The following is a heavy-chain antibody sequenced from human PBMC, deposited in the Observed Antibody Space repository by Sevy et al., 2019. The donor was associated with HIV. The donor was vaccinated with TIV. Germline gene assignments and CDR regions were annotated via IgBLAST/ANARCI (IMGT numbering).Heavy chain of an antibody. Sequence: GGSLRLSCAASGFTFSSYGMHWVRQAPGKGLEWVAFIQFDGNKKYSADSIKGRFTISRDNSKNTLYLQMNSLRAEDTAVYYCAGDPLISLGADLFDYWGQGTLVTVSS. CDR3: AGDPLISLGADLFDY. J-gene: IGHJ4*02. D-gene: IGHD7-27*01. V-gene: IGHV3-30*02. CDR1: GFTFSSYG. CDR2: IQFDGNKK.